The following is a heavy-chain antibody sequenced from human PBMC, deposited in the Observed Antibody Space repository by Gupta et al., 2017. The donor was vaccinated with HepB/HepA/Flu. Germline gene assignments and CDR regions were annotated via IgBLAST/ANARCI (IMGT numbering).Heavy chain of an antibody. V-gene: IGHV4-39*01. J-gene: IGHJ2*01. Sequence: GVSMSSSAAYWAWIRQPPGKGLEWIGSVFYSGRTHYNQSLESRVTVSVDSSKNKFSLRLISMTAADTAVYYCARHQAGWYFDLWGRATVVTVSS. CDR3: ARHQAGWYFDL. CDR1: GVSMSSSAAY. CDR2: VFYSGRT. D-gene: IGHD6-19*01.